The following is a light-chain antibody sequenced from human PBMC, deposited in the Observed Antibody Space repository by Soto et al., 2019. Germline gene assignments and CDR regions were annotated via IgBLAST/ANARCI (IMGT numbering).Light chain of an antibody. J-gene: IGKJ1*01. Sequence: EIVMTQSPATLSVSPGERATLSCRASQSVSSNLAWYQQIPGQAPRLLIRGASTRTTGIPARFSGSGSETDFTLTISSLQSEDFAVYYCQQYNNWPWTFGRGTKVEL. CDR1: QSVSSN. CDR2: GAS. V-gene: IGKV3-15*01. CDR3: QQYNNWPWT.